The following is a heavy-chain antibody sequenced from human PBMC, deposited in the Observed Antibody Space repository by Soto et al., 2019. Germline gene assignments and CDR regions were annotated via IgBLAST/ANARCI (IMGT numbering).Heavy chain of an antibody. D-gene: IGHD3-16*01. J-gene: IGHJ6*02. V-gene: IGHV3-30*18. Sequence: GGSLRLSCAASGFTFSTYGMQWVRQAPGKGLEWVAVISYDGYLKYYVDAVKGRFTVARDNSKNTLFLEMNSLRVEDTAVYFCAKDLKLSRRHYGPLTYYYGMDVWGQGTTVTASS. CDR3: AKDLKLSRRHYGPLTYYYGMDV. CDR1: GFTFSTYG. CDR2: ISYDGYLK.